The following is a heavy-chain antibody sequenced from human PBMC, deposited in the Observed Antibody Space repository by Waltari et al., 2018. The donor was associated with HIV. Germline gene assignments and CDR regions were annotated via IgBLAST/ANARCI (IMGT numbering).Heavy chain of an antibody. J-gene: IGHJ6*02. CDR1: GGSIRSFY. Sequence: QVKLQESGPGLVMPSENLSPTCRVSGGSIRSFYWTWIRQPAGKGLEWIGRIHTSGSTNYNPSLKSRVTMSVDTSKKQFSLKLSSVTAADTAVYYCARDPIAAAGRNYYGMDVWGQGTTVTVSS. CDR2: IHTSGST. CDR3: ARDPIAAAGRNYYGMDV. D-gene: IGHD6-13*01. V-gene: IGHV4-4*07.